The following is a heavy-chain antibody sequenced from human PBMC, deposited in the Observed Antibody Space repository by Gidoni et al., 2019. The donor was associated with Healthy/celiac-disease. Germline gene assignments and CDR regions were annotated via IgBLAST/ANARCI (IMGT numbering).Heavy chain of an antibody. CDR2: ISYDGSNK. V-gene: IGHV3-30*04. J-gene: IGHJ5*02. CDR1: GFTFSSYA. CDR3: ARGVTVTTFDP. Sequence: QVQLVESGGGVVQPGRSLRLSCAASGFTFSSYAMHWVRQAPGKGLDWVAVISYDGSNKYYADNSKNTLYLQMNSLRAEDTAVYYCARGVTVTTFDPWGQGTLVTVSS. D-gene: IGHD4-17*01.